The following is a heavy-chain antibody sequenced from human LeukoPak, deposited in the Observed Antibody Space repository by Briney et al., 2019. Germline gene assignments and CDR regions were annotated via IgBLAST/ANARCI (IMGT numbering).Heavy chain of an antibody. CDR1: GGTFSSYA. CDR2: IIPIFGTA. J-gene: IGHJ4*02. CDR3: ARSPPFIAAAGYFDY. D-gene: IGHD6-13*01. V-gene: IGHV1-69*13. Sequence: ASVKVSCKASGGTFSSYAISWVRQAPGQGLEWMGGIIPIFGTANYAQKFQGRVTITADESTSTAYMELSSLRSEDTAVYYCARSPPFIAAAGYFDYWGQGTLVTVSS.